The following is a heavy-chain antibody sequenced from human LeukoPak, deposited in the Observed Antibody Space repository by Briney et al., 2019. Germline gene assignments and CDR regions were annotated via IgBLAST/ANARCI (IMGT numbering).Heavy chain of an antibody. CDR1: GGTFSSYA. V-gene: IGHV1-69*01. Sequence: ASVKVSCKASGGTFSSYAISWVRQAPGQGLEWMGGIIPIFGTENYAQKFQGRDRITGDESTSTAYMELSSLRSEDTAVYYCARALNHYNFDAFDIWGQGTMVTVSS. D-gene: IGHD1-1*01. J-gene: IGHJ3*02. CDR3: ARALNHYNFDAFDI. CDR2: IIPIFGTE.